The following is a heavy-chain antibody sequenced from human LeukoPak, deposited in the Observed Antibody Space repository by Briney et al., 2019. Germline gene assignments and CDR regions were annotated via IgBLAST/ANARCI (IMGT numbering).Heavy chain of an antibody. CDR1: GFTFSSYG. V-gene: IGHV3-23*01. Sequence: GGTLRLSCAASGFTFSSYGMSWVRQAPGKGLEWVSAISGSGGSTYYADSVKGRFTISRDTSKNTLYLQMNSPRAEDTAVYYCAKDMYYDSSGPVFDYWGQGTLVTVSS. J-gene: IGHJ4*02. CDR2: ISGSGGST. CDR3: AKDMYYDSSGPVFDY. D-gene: IGHD3-22*01.